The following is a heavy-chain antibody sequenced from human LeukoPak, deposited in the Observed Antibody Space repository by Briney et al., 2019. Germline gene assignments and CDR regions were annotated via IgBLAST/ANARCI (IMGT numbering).Heavy chain of an antibody. CDR3: AKDLTLHVRGWYGPYYYYGMDV. D-gene: IGHD6-19*01. CDR2: ISYDGSNK. J-gene: IGHJ6*04. V-gene: IGHV3-30*18. CDR1: GFTFSSYG. Sequence: GGSLRLSCAASGFTFSSYGMHWVRQAPGKGLEWVAVISYDGSNKYYADSVNGRFTISRNNSKNTLYLQMNSLRAEDTAVYYCAKDLTLHVRGWYGPYYYYGMDVWGKGTTVTVSS.